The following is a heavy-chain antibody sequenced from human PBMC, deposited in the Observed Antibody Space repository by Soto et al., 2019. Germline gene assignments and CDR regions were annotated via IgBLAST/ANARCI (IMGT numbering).Heavy chain of an antibody. D-gene: IGHD6-19*01. V-gene: IGHV1-3*01. CDR3: ARDLSGSGWYDY. CDR1: GYTFSNYA. Sequence: QVQLVQSGAEVKKPGASVKVSCKASGYTFSNYAIHWVRQAPGQRLEWMGWINAGNGDINYSQNFQGRVTITWDTSASTAYMELSSLRSEDTAVYYCARDLSGSGWYDYWGQGTLVTVSS. CDR2: INAGNGDI. J-gene: IGHJ4*02.